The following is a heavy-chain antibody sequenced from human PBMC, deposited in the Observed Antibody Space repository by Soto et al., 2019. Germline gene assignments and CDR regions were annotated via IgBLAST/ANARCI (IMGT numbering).Heavy chain of an antibody. V-gene: IGHV1-69*14. D-gene: IGHD1-26*01. CDR2: IIPIFGTA. J-gene: IGHJ6*02. CDR1: GGTFSSYA. CDR3: ASRDSGNFGSYYYYGMDV. Sequence: QVQLVQSGAEVKKPGSSVKVSCKASGGTFSSYAITWVRQAPGQGLEWMGGIIPIFGTANYAQKFQGRVTXXAXKSTSPPYMGLSSLRSEDTAVYYCASRDSGNFGSYYYYGMDVWGQGTTVTVSS.